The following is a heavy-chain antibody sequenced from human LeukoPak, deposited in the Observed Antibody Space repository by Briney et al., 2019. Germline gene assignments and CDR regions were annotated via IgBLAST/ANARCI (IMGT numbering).Heavy chain of an antibody. CDR3: ARNIAARDFSIYSSSWFAGNDY. Sequence: GGSLRLSCAASGFTFDDYGMSWVRQAPGKGLGWVSGINWNGGSTGYADSVKGRFTISRDNAKNSLYLQMNSLRAEDTALYYCARNIAARDFSIYSSSWFAGNDYWGQGTLVTVSS. D-gene: IGHD6-13*01. CDR1: GFTFDDYG. J-gene: IGHJ4*02. CDR2: INWNGGST. V-gene: IGHV3-20*04.